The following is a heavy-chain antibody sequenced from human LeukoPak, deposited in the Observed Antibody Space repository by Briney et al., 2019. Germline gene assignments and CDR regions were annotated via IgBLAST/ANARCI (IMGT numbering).Heavy chain of an antibody. V-gene: IGHV4-34*01. CDR1: GGSFSGYY. D-gene: IGHD6-13*01. CDR3: ARGVTAAAGSWFDP. CDR2: INHSGST. J-gene: IGHJ5*02. Sequence: PSETLSLTCAVYGGSFSGYYWSWIRQPPGKGLEWIGEINHSGSTNYNPSLKSRVTISVDTSKNKFSLKLSSVTAADTAVYYCARGVTAAAGSWFDPWGQGTLVTVSS.